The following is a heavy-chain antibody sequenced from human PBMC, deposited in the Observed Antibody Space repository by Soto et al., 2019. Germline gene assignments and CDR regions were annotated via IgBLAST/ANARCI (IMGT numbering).Heavy chain of an antibody. CDR2: ISNTGLTT. D-gene: IGHD6-19*01. J-gene: IGHJ5*02. CDR1: GLTFSSYA. Sequence: GGSLRLSCAASGLTFSSYAMSWVRQAPGRGLEWVAVISNTGLTTHYADSVKGRFTISRDNSKRTVYLQMNSLRVDDTAVYFCAKDPLWGQWLEYGYLDQWGQGNLVTVSS. CDR3: AKDPLWGQWLEYGYLDQ. V-gene: IGHV3-23*01.